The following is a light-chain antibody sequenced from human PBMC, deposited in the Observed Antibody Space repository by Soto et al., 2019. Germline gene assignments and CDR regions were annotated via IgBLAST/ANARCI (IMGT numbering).Light chain of an antibody. Sequence: DIQMTQSPSTLSGSVGDRVTITCRASQTISSWLAWYQQKPGKAPKLLIYKASTLKSGVPSRFSGSGSGKEFTLTLSSLQPDDFATYYCQHYNSYSEAFGHGTKV. V-gene: IGKV1-5*03. CDR2: KAS. CDR3: QHYNSYSEA. CDR1: QTISSW. J-gene: IGKJ1*01.